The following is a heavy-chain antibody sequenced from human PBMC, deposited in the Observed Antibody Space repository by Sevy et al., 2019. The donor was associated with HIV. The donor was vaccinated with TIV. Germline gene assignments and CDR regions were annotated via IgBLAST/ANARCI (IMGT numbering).Heavy chain of an antibody. V-gene: IGHV3-30*01. CDR3: ARLVGYCSGGRCSIIDF. Sequence: GGSLRLSCAASGFGLSNHAMIWVRQAPGKGLEWVAGISYDAREKYYADSVRGRFTISRDDAKNTLYLQMNSLTPEDTAVYYCARLVGYCSGGRCSIIDFWGQGTLVTVSS. J-gene: IGHJ4*02. CDR1: GFGLSNHA. CDR2: ISYDAREK. D-gene: IGHD2-15*01.